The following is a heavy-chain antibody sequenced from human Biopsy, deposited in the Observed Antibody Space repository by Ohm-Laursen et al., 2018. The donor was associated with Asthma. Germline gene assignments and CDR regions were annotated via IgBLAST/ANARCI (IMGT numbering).Heavy chain of an antibody. CDR3: ARKAGSCISRTCYSLDF. D-gene: IGHD2-2*01. CDR1: GGTFNTYV. V-gene: IGHV1-69*13. Sequence: SVKVSCKSLGGTFNTYVIGWVRQAPGQGLEWMGGINSVFGTTTYPQKFQDRVTITADDSTSTAYMELSSLRSGDTAVYYCARKAGSCISRTCYSLDFWGQGTLVTVSS. CDR2: INSVFGTT. J-gene: IGHJ4*02.